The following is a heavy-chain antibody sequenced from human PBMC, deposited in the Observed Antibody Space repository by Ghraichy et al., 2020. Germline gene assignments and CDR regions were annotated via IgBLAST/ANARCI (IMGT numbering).Heavy chain of an antibody. CDR2: INPNSGGT. D-gene: IGHD3-10*01. CDR3: ARGYYGSGSYYYYYYYGMDV. Sequence: ALVKVSCKASGYTFTGYYMHWVRQAPGQGLEWMGWINPNSGGTNYAQKFQGWVTMTRDTSISTAYMELSRLRSDDTAVYYCARGYYGSGSYYYYYYYGMDVWGQGTTVTVSS. J-gene: IGHJ6*02. CDR1: GYTFTGYY. V-gene: IGHV1-2*04.